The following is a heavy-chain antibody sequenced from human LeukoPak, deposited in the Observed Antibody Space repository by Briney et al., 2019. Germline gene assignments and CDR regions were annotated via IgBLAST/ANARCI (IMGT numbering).Heavy chain of an antibody. V-gene: IGHV4-4*02. D-gene: IGHD3-22*01. J-gene: IGHJ3*02. Sequence: PSETLSLTCAVSGGSISSSNWWSWVRQPPGKGLEWIGEIYHSGSTNYNPSLKSRVTISVDKSKNQFSLKLSSVTAADTAVYYCARTHPFYDSSGYSAFDIWGQGTMVTVSS. CDR3: ARTHPFYDSSGYSAFDI. CDR2: IYHSGST. CDR1: GGSISSSNW.